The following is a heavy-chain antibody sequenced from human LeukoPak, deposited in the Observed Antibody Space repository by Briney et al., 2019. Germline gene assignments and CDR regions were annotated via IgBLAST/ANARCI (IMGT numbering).Heavy chain of an antibody. Sequence: PGGSLRLSCAASGFTFSSYWMNWARQAPGKGLEWVASINHNGNENYYVDSVKGRFTISRDNAKNTLYLQMNSLRAEDTAVYYCAKAPYQDYYGSGSHYYGMDVWGQGTTVTVSS. CDR1: GFTFSSYW. CDR3: AKAPYQDYYGSGSHYYGMDV. CDR2: INHNGNEN. D-gene: IGHD3-10*01. V-gene: IGHV3-7*01. J-gene: IGHJ6*02.